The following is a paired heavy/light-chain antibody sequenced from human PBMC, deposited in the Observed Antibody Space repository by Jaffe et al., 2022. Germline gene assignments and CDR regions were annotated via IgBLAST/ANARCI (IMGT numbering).Heavy chain of an antibody. Sequence: QVQLQESGPGLVKPSETLSLTCTVSGGSVSSGSYYWSWIRQPPGKGLEWIGYIYYSGSTNYNPSLKSRVTISVDTSKNQFSLKLSSVTAADTAVYYCASSKRYDYGDYGNVPYADGFDYWGQGTLVTVSS. CDR2: IYYSGST. D-gene: IGHD4-17*01. J-gene: IGHJ4*02. CDR3: ASSKRYDYGDYGNVPYADGFDY. CDR1: GGSVSSGSYY. V-gene: IGHV4-61*01.
Light chain of an antibody. CDR1: ALPKQY. Sequence: SYELTQPPSVSVSPGQTARITCSGDALPKQYAYWYQQKPGQAPVLVIYKDSERPSGIPERFSGSSSGTTVTLTISGVQAEDEADYYCQSADSSGTYQVVFGGGTKLTVL. V-gene: IGLV3-25*03. J-gene: IGLJ2*01. CDR3: QSADSSGTYQVV. CDR2: KDS.